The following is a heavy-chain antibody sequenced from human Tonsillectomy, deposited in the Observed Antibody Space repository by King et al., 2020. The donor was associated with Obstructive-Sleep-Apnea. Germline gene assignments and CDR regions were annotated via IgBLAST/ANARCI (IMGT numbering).Heavy chain of an antibody. CDR2: ISSSSSYI. J-gene: IGHJ4*02. CDR3: ARDTPHSFTRGSCYYDY. D-gene: IGHD2-8*02. CDR1: GFTFTDYS. V-gene: IGHV3-21*01. Sequence: VQLVESGGGLVKPGGSLRLSCAASGFTFTDYSMNWVRQAPGKGLEWVSFISSSSSYIYYADSVKGRFSISRDNAKNSLYLQMNSLRAEDTAVYYCARDTPHSFTRGSCYYDYWGQGTLVTVSS.